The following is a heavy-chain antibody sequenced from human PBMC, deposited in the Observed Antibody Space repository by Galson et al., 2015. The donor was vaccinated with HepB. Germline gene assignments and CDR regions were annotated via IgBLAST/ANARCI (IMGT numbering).Heavy chain of an antibody. Sequence: SLRLSCAASGFTFSSYAMHWVRQAPGKGLEWVAVISYDGSNKYYADSVKGRFTISRDNSKNTLYLQMNSLRAEDTAVYYCASGNKRLEVYYYYGMDVWGQGTTVTVSS. CDR2: ISYDGSNK. CDR3: ASGNKRLEVYYYYGMDV. V-gene: IGHV3-30*04. J-gene: IGHJ6*02. D-gene: IGHD1-1*01. CDR1: GFTFSSYA.